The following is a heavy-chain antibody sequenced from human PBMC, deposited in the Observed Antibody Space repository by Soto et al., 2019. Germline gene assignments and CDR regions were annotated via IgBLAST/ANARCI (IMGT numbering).Heavy chain of an antibody. CDR3: ATAAAGPFDY. Sequence: GSLRLSCXASGFTFSSYEMNWVRQAPGKGLEWVSYISSSGSTIYYADSVKGRFTISRDNAKNSLYLQMNSLRAEDTAVYYCATAAAGPFDYWGQGTLVTVSS. D-gene: IGHD6-13*01. V-gene: IGHV3-48*03. J-gene: IGHJ4*02. CDR2: ISSSGSTI. CDR1: GFTFSSYE.